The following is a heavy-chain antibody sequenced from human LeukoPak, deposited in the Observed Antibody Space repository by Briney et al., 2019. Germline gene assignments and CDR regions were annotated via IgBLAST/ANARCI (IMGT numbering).Heavy chain of an antibody. CDR2: ISASGSTI. V-gene: IGHV3-11*04. J-gene: IGHJ4*02. CDR1: GFTFSDYY. CDR3: ARDCGGHCYSGFDY. Sequence: GGSLRLSCAASGFTFSDYYMAWIRQAPGKGLEYISHISASGSTIHYGDSVKGRFTIFRDDVRNSVYLQMTSLRAEDTATYFCARDCGGHCYSGFDYWGQGALVTVSS. D-gene: IGHD2-21*02.